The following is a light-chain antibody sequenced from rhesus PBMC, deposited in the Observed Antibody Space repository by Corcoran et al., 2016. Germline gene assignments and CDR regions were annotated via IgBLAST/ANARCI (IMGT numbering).Light chain of an antibody. Sequence: EIVMTQSPATLALSPGERATLSCRASQSVSSYLAWYTQKRGQAPSLPMYGASRRATGIPDRFSGSGSGKEFTLTISSLKPEDVGVYFCLQSSNWWTFGQGTKVEIK. CDR3: LQSSNWWT. V-gene: IGKV3-24*04. CDR1: QSVSSY. CDR2: GAS. J-gene: IGKJ1*01.